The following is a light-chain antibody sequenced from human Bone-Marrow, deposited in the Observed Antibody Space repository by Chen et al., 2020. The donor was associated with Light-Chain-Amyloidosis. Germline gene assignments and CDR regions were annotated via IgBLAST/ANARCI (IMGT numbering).Light chain of an antibody. CDR2: EVT. CDR3: SSYTITNTLV. CDR1: SSDVGGDNH. Sequence: QSALTQPASVSGSPGQSITISCTGTSSDVGGDNHVSWYQQHPEKAPKLMIYEVTNRPSWVPDRFSGYKSDNTASLTISGLQTEDEADYFCSSYTITNTLVFGSGTRVTVL. V-gene: IGLV2-14*01. J-gene: IGLJ1*01.